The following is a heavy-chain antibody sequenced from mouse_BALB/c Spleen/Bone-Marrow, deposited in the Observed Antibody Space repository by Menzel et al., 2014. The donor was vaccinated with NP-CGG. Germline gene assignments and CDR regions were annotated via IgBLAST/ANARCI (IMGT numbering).Heavy chain of an antibody. CDR1: GFNIKDTY. Sequence: VQLQQSGAELVKPGASVKLSCTASGFNIKDTYIHWVKQRPEQGLEWIGRIDPANDNTKYDPKFQGKATITADTSSSTAYLQPSSLTSEDTAVYYCASYVYGYYFDYWGQGTTLTVSS. CDR2: IDPANDNT. CDR3: ASYVYGYYFDY. D-gene: IGHD2-2*01. V-gene: IGHV14-3*02. J-gene: IGHJ2*01.